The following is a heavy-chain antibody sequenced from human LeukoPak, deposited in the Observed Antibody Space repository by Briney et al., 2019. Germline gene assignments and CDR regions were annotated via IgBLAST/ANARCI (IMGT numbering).Heavy chain of an antibody. Sequence: GGSLTPARPLDTPTFATNGTNCGSPAPGKGLEWVSYISSSSSTIYYADSVKGRFTISRDNAKNSLYLQMNSLRDEDTAVYVRAKRGNYDSSFDYWGQGTLVTVSS. V-gene: IGHV3-48*02. D-gene: IGHD3-22*01. CDR2: ISSSSSTI. J-gene: IGHJ4*02. CDR3: AKRGNYDSSFDY. CDR1: TPTFATNG.